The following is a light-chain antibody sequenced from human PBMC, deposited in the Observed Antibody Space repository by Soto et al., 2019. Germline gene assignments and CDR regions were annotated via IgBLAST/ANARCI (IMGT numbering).Light chain of an antibody. CDR3: SSYTSSTNYV. J-gene: IGLJ1*01. V-gene: IGLV2-14*01. CDR2: DVS. CDR1: SSDVGAYRY. Sequence: QSVLAQPASVSGSPGQSITISCTGTSSDVGAYRYVSWYQQHPGKAPKLIIYDVSDRPSGISNRFSGSKSDNTASLTISGLQAEDEAEYYCSSYTSSTNYVFGTGTKVTVL.